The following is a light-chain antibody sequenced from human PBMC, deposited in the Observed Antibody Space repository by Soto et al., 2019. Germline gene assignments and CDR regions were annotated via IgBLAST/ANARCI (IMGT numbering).Light chain of an antibody. CDR1: QSVSSSY. V-gene: IGKV3-20*01. J-gene: IGKJ3*01. CDR2: GAS. CDR3: QQYGSSLFS. Sequence: ENLLIRSSSTLYLSPGERANIPYRASQSVSSSYLAWYQQKPGQAPRLLIYGASSSATGIPDRFSGSGSGTDFTLTISILEPEDFAVYYCQQYGSSLFSFGPGTKVDIK.